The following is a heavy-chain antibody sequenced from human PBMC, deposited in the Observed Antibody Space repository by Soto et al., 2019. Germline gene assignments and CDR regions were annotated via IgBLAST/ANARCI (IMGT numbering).Heavy chain of an antibody. CDR1: GGSISSSSYY. J-gene: IGHJ5*02. CDR3: ARGRNLFDP. Sequence: PSETLSLTCTVSGGSISSSSYYWGWIRQPPGKGLEWMGSIYYSGSTYYNPSLKSRVTISVDTSKHQFSLKLSSVTSAHTAVYYCARGRNLFDPWGQGTLVTVSS. CDR2: IYYSGST. V-gene: IGHV4-39*01.